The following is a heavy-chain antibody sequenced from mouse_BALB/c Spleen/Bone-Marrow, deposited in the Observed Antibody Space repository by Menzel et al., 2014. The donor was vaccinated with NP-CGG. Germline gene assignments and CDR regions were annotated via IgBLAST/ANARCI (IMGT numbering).Heavy chain of an antibody. D-gene: IGHD2-4*01. V-gene: IGHV5-6-5*01. Sequence: EVKLVESGGGLVKPGGSLKLSCAASGFTFSSYAMSWVRQTPEKRLEWVASISSGGNTYYPDSMKGRFTISRDNARNILYLQMSSLRSEDTAMYYCARGGELRPWFACWGQGTLVTVSA. CDR1: GFTFSSYA. CDR2: ISSGGNT. J-gene: IGHJ3*01. CDR3: ARGGELRPWFAC.